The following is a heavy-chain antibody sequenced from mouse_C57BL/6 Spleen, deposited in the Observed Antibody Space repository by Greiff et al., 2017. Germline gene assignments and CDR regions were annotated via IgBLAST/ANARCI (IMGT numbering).Heavy chain of an antibody. CDR1: GYTFTSYW. J-gene: IGHJ2*01. CDR3: ARRTTVVEDYFDY. CDR2: IHPNSGST. Sequence: VQLQQSGAELVKPGASVKLSCKASGYTFTSYWMHWVKQRPGQGLEWIGMIHPNSGSTNYNEKFKSKATLTVDKSSSTAYMQLSSLTSEDSAVYYCARRTTVVEDYFDYWGQGTTLTVSS. D-gene: IGHD1-1*01. V-gene: IGHV1-64*01.